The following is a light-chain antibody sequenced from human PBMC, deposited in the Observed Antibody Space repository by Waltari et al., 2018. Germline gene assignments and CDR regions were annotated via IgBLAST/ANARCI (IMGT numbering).Light chain of an antibody. CDR1: SSAIGAYMY. Sequence: QSALTQPRSVSGSPGQSVTISCSGTSSAIGAYMYVSWYQQHPGKAPRLIIYDIKKRPSGVPDRFSGSKSGNPASLTISRLQPDDGADYFCCSYAGNSMIFGGGTMLTVL. J-gene: IGLJ2*01. CDR2: DIK. V-gene: IGLV2-11*01. CDR3: CSYAGNSMI.